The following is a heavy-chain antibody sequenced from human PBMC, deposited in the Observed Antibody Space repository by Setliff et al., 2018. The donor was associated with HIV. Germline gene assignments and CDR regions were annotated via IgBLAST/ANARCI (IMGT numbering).Heavy chain of an antibody. CDR1: GGPFSGYY. Sequence: SETLSLTCAVYGGPFSGYYWSWIRQAPGKGLEWIGEIDHSGSTNYNPSLKSRVTISVDTSKNHSSLKLSSLTAADTAVYYCARHRKDDYFLTAYFDSLGQGALVTVSS. J-gene: IGHJ4*02. V-gene: IGHV4-34*01. CDR2: IDHSGST. CDR3: ARHRKDDYFLTAYFDS. D-gene: IGHD4-17*01.